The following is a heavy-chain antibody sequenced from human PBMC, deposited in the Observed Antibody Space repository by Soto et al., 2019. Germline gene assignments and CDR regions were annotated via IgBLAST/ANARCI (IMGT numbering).Heavy chain of an antibody. CDR2: IIPIFGTA. CDR3: ARDGFDSSGYYYPYYFDY. D-gene: IGHD3-22*01. J-gene: IGHJ4*02. Sequence: SVKVSCKASGGTFSSYAISWVRQAPGRGLEWMGGIIPIFGTANYAQKFQGRVTITADESTSTAYMELSSLRSEDTAVYYCARDGFDSSGYYYPYYFDYWGQGTLVTVSS. CDR1: GGTFSSYA. V-gene: IGHV1-69*13.